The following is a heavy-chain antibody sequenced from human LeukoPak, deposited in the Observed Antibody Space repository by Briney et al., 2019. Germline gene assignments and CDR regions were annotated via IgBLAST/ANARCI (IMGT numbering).Heavy chain of an antibody. Sequence: GGSLRLSCAGSGFTFSRYCMHWVRQAPGKGLEWVALIRYDGNDHWYGDSAKGRFTISRDNSKDTVYLQMDSLRDEDTAVYYCARWGIVGHDAFDLWGQGTMVTVSS. V-gene: IGHV3-33*08. CDR3: ARWGIVGHDAFDL. CDR1: GFTFSRYC. J-gene: IGHJ3*01. D-gene: IGHD1-26*01. CDR2: IRYDGNDH.